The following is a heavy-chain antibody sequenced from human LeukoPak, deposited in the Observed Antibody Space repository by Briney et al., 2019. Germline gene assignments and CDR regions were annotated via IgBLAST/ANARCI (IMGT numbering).Heavy chain of an antibody. CDR1: GGSISNYY. J-gene: IGHJ4*02. CDR3: ASDAGVTMIVVLYY. V-gene: IGHV4-59*08. CDR2: IYYSGST. D-gene: IGHD3-22*01. Sequence: PSETLSLTCTVSGGSISNYYWSWIRQPPGKGLEWIGYIYYSGSTNYNPSLKSRVTISVDTPKNQYSLTLSYVTPADTPDYYFASDAGVTMIVVLYYWGQGALLTLS.